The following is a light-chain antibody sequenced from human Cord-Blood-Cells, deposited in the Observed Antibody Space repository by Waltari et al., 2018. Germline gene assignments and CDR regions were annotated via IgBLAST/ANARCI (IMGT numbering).Light chain of an antibody. Sequence: QSARTQPASVSGSPGQSITISCTGTSSDVGSHNLVSWYQQHPGKAPKLMIYEGSKRPSGVSNRFSGSKSGNTASLTISGLQAEDEADYYCCSYAGSSTSVVFGGGTKLTVL. CDR3: CSYAGSSTSVV. CDR1: SSDVGSHNL. J-gene: IGLJ2*01. V-gene: IGLV2-23*01. CDR2: EGS.